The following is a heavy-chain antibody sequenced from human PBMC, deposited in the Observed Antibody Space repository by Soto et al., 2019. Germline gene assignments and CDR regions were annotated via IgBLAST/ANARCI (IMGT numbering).Heavy chain of an antibody. J-gene: IGHJ4*02. CDR3: ARAPILVSVTLHENYFDS. CDR2: IIPMFGTT. Sequence: QVQLVQSGAEVKKPGSSVRVSCRPSGGSFGGNIFSWVRQAPGQGLEWMGGIIPMFGTTKYTQHFQGRVTINADESTSTAYMELSNLRSADTGVYYCARAPILVSVTLHENYFDSWGQGTLVTVSS. D-gene: IGHD2-21*02. V-gene: IGHV1-69*01. CDR1: GGSFGGNI.